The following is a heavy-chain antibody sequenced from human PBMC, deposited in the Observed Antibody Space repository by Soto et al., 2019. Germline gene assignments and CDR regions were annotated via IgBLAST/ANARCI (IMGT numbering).Heavy chain of an antibody. CDR3: ARGSGITGTTKDWFDP. CDR2: MYSSGTT. J-gene: IGHJ5*01. Sequence: SETLSLTCTVSAGSISSGYYYWSWIRQSPGKGLEWIGYMYSSGTTYYNPSLKSRVTISLDASKNQFSLRLSSVTAADTAVYYCARGSGITGTTKDWFDPWGQGTLVTPSS. V-gene: IGHV4-30-4*01. CDR1: AGSISSGYYY. D-gene: IGHD1-7*01.